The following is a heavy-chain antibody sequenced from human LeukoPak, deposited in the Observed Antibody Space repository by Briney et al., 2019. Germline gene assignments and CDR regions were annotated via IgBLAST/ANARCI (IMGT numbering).Heavy chain of an antibody. CDR1: GFTFSTYA. CDR3: AKVYDSSGYYYVIADY. CDR2: ISGSGGST. Sequence: PGGSLRLSCAASGFTFSTYAMTWVRQAPGKGLEWVSTISGSGGSTYYADSVKGRFTISRDNSKNTLYLQMNTLRADDTAVYYCAKVYDSSGYYYVIADYWGQGTLVTVSS. V-gene: IGHV3-23*01. J-gene: IGHJ4*02. D-gene: IGHD3-22*01.